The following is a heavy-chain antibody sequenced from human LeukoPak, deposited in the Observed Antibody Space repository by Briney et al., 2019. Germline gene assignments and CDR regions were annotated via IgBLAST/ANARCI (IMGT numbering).Heavy chain of an antibody. Sequence: VASVKVSCKASGYTFTSYAMNWVRQAPGQGLEWMGWINTNTGNPTYAQGFTGRFVFSLDTSVSTAYLQISSLKAEDTAVYYCARGSIQLWLLVEMAAKTLDIWGQGTMVTVSS. J-gene: IGHJ3*02. CDR1: GYTFTSYA. V-gene: IGHV7-4-1*02. D-gene: IGHD5-18*01. CDR2: INTNTGNP. CDR3: ARGSIQLWLLVEMAAKTLDI.